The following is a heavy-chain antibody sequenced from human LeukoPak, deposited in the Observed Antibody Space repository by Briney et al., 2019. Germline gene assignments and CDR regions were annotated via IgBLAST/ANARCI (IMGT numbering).Heavy chain of an antibody. CDR1: GYAITSGGFS. Sequence: SETLSLTCTVSGYAITSGGFSWNWIRQPPGKGLEWIGCIYDRGPAYYNPSLKSRFTISVDRPKNQFFLNVTTLTAADTAVYYCARSRQASGLFNSWGQGTLVVVSS. CDR3: ARSRQASGLFNS. J-gene: IGHJ5*01. V-gene: IGHV4-30-2*01. D-gene: IGHD3-10*01. CDR2: IYDRGPA.